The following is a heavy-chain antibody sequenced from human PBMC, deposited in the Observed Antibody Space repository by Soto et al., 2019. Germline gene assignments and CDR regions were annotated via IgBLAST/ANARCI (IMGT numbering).Heavy chain of an antibody. CDR2: LYHSGST. D-gene: IGHD1-1*01. CDR1: GGSISSSY. J-gene: IGHJ4*02. Sequence: WETLSLTCTVSGGSISSSYWSWIRQPPGKGLEWIGYLYHSGSTNYNPTLRSRVSISVDTSKNQFSLRLASVTAADTAVYYCARTLPNRQLFDSWSQGTLVTVSS. CDR3: ARTLPNRQLFDS. V-gene: IGHV4-59*01.